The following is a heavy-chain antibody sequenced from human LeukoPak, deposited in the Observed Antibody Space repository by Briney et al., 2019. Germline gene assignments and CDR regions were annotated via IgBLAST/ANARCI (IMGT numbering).Heavy chain of an antibody. J-gene: IGHJ4*02. CDR2: IIPILGIA. CDR3: ARDRAPDDYGDYIFSH. Sequence: SVKVSCKASGGTFSSYAISWVRQAPGQGLEWMGRIIPILGIANYAQKFQGRVTITADKSTSTAYMELSSLRSEDTAVYYCARDRAPDDYGDYIFSHWGQGTLVTVSS. V-gene: IGHV1-69*04. CDR1: GGTFSSYA. D-gene: IGHD4-17*01.